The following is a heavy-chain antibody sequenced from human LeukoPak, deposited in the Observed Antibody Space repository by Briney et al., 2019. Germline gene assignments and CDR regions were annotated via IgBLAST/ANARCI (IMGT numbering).Heavy chain of an antibody. V-gene: IGHV4-61*08. CDR3: ARGEYYFDY. D-gene: IGHD2/OR15-2a*01. Sequence: SETLSLTCTVSGGSTSSGGYYWSWIRQPPGKGLEWIGEINHSGSTNYNPSLKSRVTISVDTSKNQFSLKLSSVTAADTAVYYCARGEYYFDYWGQGTLVTVSS. CDR1: GGSTSSGGYY. CDR2: INHSGST. J-gene: IGHJ4*02.